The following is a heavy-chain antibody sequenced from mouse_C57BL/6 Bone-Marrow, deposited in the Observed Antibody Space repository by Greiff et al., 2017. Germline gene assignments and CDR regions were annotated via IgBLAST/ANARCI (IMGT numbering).Heavy chain of an antibody. V-gene: IGHV5S21*01. Sequence: EVKLVESGEGLVKPGGSLKLSCAASGFTFSSYAMSWVRQTPEKMLEWVAYISSGGGYIYYADTVKGRFTISRDNARNTLYLQMSSLKSEDTAMYYSVTTVVDYAMDYWGQGTSVTVSS. CDR1: GFTFSSYA. D-gene: IGHD1-1*01. J-gene: IGHJ4*01. CDR2: ISSGGGYI. CDR3: VTTVVDYAMDY.